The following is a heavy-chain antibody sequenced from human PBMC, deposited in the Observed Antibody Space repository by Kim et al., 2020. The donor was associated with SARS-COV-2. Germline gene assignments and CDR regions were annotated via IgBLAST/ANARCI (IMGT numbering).Heavy chain of an antibody. CDR1: GYTFTSYD. J-gene: IGHJ4*02. CDR2: MNPNNGNT. CDR3: ARGWGIAAAGVDY. Sequence: ASVKVSCKASGYTFTSYDINWVRQATGQGLEWMGWMNPNNGNTDYAQKFQGRVTMTRNTSISTAYMELSSLRCEDTAVYYCARGWGIAAAGVDYWGQGTLVTVAS. V-gene: IGHV1-8*01. D-gene: IGHD6-13*01.